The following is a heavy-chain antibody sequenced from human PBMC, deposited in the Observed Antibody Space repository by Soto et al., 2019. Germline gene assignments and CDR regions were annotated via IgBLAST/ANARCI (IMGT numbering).Heavy chain of an antibody. CDR3: ASGGSERGWFDP. Sequence: QVRLQESGPGLVKPSETLSLTCIISGGSISSNYWSWVRQPAGKGLEWIGRMYSSGSTNYNRALRSRVTMSVDTSKNQFSLNLSSVTAADTAVYYCASGGSERGWFDPWGQGILVTVSS. D-gene: IGHD3-16*01. V-gene: IGHV4-4*07. J-gene: IGHJ5*02. CDR2: MYSSGST. CDR1: GGSISSNY.